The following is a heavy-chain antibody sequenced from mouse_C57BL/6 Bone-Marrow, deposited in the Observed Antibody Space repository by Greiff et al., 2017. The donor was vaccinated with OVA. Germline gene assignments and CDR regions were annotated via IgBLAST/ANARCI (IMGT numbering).Heavy chain of an antibody. V-gene: IGHV1-54*01. Sequence: QVQLQQSGAELVRPGTSVKVSCKASGYAFTNYLIEWVKQRPGQGLEWIGVINPGSGGTNYNEQFKGKATLTADKSSSTAYMQLSSLTSEDSAVYFCARRGEAMDYWGQGTSVTVSS. CDR1: GYAFTNYL. J-gene: IGHJ4*01. CDR3: ARRGEAMDY. CDR2: INPGSGGT.